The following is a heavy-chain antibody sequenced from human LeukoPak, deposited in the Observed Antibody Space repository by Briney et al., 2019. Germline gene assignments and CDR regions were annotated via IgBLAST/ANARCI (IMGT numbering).Heavy chain of an antibody. CDR1: GFTFSSYW. CDR3: AIYCSGGSCFRN. V-gene: IGHV3-7*05. J-gene: IGHJ4*02. Sequence: GGSLRLSCAASGFTFSSYWMSWVRQTPGKGLEWVANIYQDGSEKYYVDSVKGRFTISRDNAKNSLYLQMNSLRAEDTAVYYCAIYCSGGSCFRNWGQGTLVTVSS. CDR2: IYQDGSEK. D-gene: IGHD2-15*01.